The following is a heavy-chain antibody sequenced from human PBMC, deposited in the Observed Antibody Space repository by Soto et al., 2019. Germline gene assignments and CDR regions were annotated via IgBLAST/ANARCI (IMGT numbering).Heavy chain of an antibody. V-gene: IGHV3-23*01. Sequence: GGSLRLSCAASGFTFSSYAMSWVRQAPGKGLEWVSAISGSGGSTYYADSVKGRFTISRDNSKNTLYLQMNSLRAEDTAVYYCAKLGITIFGVVTPGPFDIWGPGTMVTLSS. CDR1: GFTFSSYA. J-gene: IGHJ3*02. CDR2: ISGSGGST. D-gene: IGHD3-3*01. CDR3: AKLGITIFGVVTPGPFDI.